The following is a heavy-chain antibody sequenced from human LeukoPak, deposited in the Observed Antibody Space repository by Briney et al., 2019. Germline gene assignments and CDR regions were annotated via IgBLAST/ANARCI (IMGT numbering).Heavy chain of an antibody. CDR1: GGSISSSSYY. D-gene: IGHD1-26*01. V-gene: IGHV4-39*06. Sequence: SETLSLTCTVSGGSISSSSYYWGWIRQPPGKGLEWIGSIFYSGNTYYNPSLKSRVTISVDTSKNHFPLKLSSVTAADTAVYYCSRESGAFSPFGYWGQGTLVTVSS. J-gene: IGHJ4*02. CDR3: SRESGAFSPFGY. CDR2: IFYSGNT.